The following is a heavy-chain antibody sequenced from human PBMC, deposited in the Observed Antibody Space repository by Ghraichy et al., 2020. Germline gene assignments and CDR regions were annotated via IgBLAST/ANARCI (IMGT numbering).Heavy chain of an antibody. CDR2: IYTSGST. Sequence: SETLSLTCTVSGGSISSYYWSWIRQPPGKGLEWIGYIYTSGSTKYNPSLKSRVTISVDTSKNQFSLKLSSVTAADTAMYYCATQSSRYYFDYWGQGTLVTVSS. V-gene: IGHV4-4*09. CDR3: ATQSSRYYFDY. CDR1: GGSISSYY. D-gene: IGHD6-13*01. J-gene: IGHJ4*02.